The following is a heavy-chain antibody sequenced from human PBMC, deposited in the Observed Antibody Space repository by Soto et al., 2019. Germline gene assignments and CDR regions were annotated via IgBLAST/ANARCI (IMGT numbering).Heavy chain of an antibody. Sequence: QVQLVQSGAEVKKPGASVKVSCKASGYTFTSYGISWVRQAPGQGLEWMGWISAYNGNTNYAQKLQGRVTMTTDTSTSTAYMELRSRRADDTAVYYCARVRQVLYGSGDRYGMDVWGQGTTVTVSS. J-gene: IGHJ6*02. V-gene: IGHV1-18*01. CDR1: GYTFTSYG. CDR3: ARVRQVLYGSGDRYGMDV. CDR2: ISAYNGNT. D-gene: IGHD3-10*01.